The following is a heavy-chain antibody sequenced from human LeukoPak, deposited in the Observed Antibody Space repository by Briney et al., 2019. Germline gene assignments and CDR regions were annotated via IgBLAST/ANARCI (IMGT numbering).Heavy chain of an antibody. CDR1: GYTFTSYY. CDR2: INPSGGST. Sequence: GASVKVSCKASGYTFTSYYMHWVRQAPGQGLEWMGIINPSGGSTSYAQKFQGRVTMTRDTSTSIVYMELSSLRSDDTAVYYCARAGIAARFSFLRFDYWGQGTLVTVSS. J-gene: IGHJ4*02. D-gene: IGHD6-6*01. CDR3: ARAGIAARFSFLRFDY. V-gene: IGHV1-46*01.